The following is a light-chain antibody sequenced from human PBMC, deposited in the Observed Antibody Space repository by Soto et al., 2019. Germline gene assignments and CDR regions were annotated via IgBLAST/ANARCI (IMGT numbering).Light chain of an antibody. Sequence: EIVLTQSPATLSVSPGERATLSCRASQTVGSNLAWYQQKPGQAPRLLIYGASTRATGIPARFSGSGSGTAFTLTISSLQSEDFAVYSCQQYNNWPQTFGQGTKVEIQ. V-gene: IGKV3-15*01. CDR1: QTVGSN. J-gene: IGKJ1*01. CDR3: QQYNNWPQT. CDR2: GAS.